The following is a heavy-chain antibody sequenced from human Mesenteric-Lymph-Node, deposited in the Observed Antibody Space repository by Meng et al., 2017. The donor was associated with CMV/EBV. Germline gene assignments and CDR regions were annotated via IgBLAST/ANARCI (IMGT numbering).Heavy chain of an antibody. CDR1: GGSISSSSYY. Sequence: QLQLQESGPGLVKPSETLSLTCTVSGGSISSSSYYWGWIRQPPGKGLEWIGSIYYSGSTYYNQSLKSRVTISVDTSKNQFSLKLSSVTAADTAVYYCARPHYYGSGSSPWFDPWGQGTLVTVSS. CDR3: ARPHYYGSGSSPWFDP. J-gene: IGHJ5*02. CDR2: IYYSGST. V-gene: IGHV4-39*01. D-gene: IGHD3-10*01.